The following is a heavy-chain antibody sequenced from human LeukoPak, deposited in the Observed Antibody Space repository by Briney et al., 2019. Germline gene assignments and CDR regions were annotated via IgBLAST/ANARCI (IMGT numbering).Heavy chain of an antibody. CDR1: GYTFTSYG. J-gene: IGHJ6*02. CDR2: ISAYNGNT. D-gene: IGHD3-10*01. Sequence: VASVKVSCKASGYTFTSYGISWVRQAPGQGLEWMGWISAYNGNTNYAQKLQGRVTMTTDTSTSTAYMELRSLRSDDTAVYYCARDHVTMVRGVFGMDVWGQGTTVTVSS. CDR3: ARDHVTMVRGVFGMDV. V-gene: IGHV1-18*01.